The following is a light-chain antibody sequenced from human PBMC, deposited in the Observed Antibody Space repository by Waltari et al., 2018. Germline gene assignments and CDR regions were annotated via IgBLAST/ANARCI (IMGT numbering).Light chain of an antibody. CDR3: QQYGNSRGS. CDR1: QSVSSSY. J-gene: IGKJ2*03. Sequence: EIVLTQSPGTLSLSPGEGATLPCRASQSVSSSYLDWYQQKPGQAPTLLIYGASNRATAIPDRFNGSGSGTDFTLTINRLEPEDFAVYYCQQYGNSRGSFGQGTKLEIK. CDR2: GAS. V-gene: IGKV3-20*01.